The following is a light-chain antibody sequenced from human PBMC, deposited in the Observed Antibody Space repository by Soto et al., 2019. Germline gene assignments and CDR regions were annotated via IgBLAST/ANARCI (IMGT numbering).Light chain of an antibody. J-gene: IGLJ2*01. CDR2: LNSDGSH. Sequence: QSVLTQSPSASASLGASVKLTCTLSSGHSSYAIAWHQQQPEKGPRYLMKLNSDGSHSKGDGIPDRFSGSSSGAERYLTIPSLQSGDEADYSCQTWGPGTVVFGGGTQLTVL. CDR1: SGHSSYA. V-gene: IGLV4-69*01. CDR3: QTWGPGTVV.